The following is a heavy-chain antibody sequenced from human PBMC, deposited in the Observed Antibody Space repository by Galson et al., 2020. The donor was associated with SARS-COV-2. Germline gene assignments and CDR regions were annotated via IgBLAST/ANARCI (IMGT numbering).Heavy chain of an antibody. CDR3: AAQPPQQRVRWYFDV. CDR1: GASISLYY. CDR2: VYYRGKT. V-gene: IGHV4-59*01. Sequence: SQTLSLTCTVSGASISLYYWSWIRQPPGKGLEWIGYVYYRGKTNYNPSLNRRVTISLNTSENQFSLKLSSVTAADTGMYYCAAQPPQQRVRWYFDVWGRGTLVSVSS. D-gene: IGHD6-13*01. J-gene: IGHJ2*01.